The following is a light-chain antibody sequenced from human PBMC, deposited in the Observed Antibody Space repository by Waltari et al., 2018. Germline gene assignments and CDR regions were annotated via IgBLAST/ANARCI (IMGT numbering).Light chain of an antibody. V-gene: IGKV3D-15*01. J-gene: IGKJ4*01. CDR3: QQYNDWPLT. CDR2: GAS. Sequence: EIVMMQSPATLSVSPGEGATLSCRASQSVRSRLAWYQQKPCQTPRLLIYGASTRATGIPDRFSGSGSETEFTLTISSLQSEDFAVYYCQQYNDWPLTFGGGTKVEIK. CDR1: QSVRSR.